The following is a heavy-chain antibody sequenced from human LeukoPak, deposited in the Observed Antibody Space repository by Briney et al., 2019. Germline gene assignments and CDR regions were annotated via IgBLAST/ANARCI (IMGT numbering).Heavy chain of an antibody. V-gene: IGHV4-34*01. Sequence: PSETLSLTCAVYGGSFSGYYWSWIRQPPGKGLEWIGEINHSGSIHYNPSLKSRVTISVDTSKNRFSLKLSSVTAADTAVYYCASRDSTPGGYGMDVWGQGTTVTVSS. J-gene: IGHJ6*02. CDR3: ASRDSTPGGYGMDV. D-gene: IGHD2-15*01. CDR2: INHSGSI. CDR1: GGSFSGYY.